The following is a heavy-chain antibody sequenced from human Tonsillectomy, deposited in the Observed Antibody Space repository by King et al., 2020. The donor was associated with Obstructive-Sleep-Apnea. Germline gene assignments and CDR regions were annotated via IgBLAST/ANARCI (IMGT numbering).Heavy chain of an antibody. CDR2: IKSKTDGGTT. Sequence: VQLVESGGGLVKPGGSLRLSCTASGFTFSNAWMTWVRQAPGRGLEWVGRIKSKTDGGTTDYIAPVKGRFTISRDDSTETLYLQMNSLKNEDKAVYYCTTEYGEVRRPGGIYYFDYWGQGTLVTVSS. V-gene: IGHV3-15*01. J-gene: IGHJ4*02. D-gene: IGHD3-10*01. CDR1: GFTFSNAW. CDR3: TTEYGEVRRPGGIYYFDY.